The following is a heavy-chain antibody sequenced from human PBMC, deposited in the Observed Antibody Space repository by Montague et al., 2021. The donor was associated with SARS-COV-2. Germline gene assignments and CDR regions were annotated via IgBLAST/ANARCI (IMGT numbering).Heavy chain of an antibody. CDR3: ARGQRQSFSVFGVLAGGPELKHYGLDV. CDR1: GGSFKYYY. J-gene: IGHJ6*02. V-gene: IGHV4-34*01. Sequence: SETLSLTCAVYGGSFKYYYWTWIRQAPGKGLEWIGEIDQGGATNYSPAFRSRLTLSVDTSKNQFSLKLNSVTAADAAVYFCARGQRQSFSVFGVLAGGPELKHYGLDVWGLGTTVTVS. CDR2: IDQGGAT. D-gene: IGHD3-3*01.